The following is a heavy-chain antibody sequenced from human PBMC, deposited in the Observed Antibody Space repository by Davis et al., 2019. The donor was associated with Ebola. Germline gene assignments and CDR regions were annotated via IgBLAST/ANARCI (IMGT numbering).Heavy chain of an antibody. CDR2: INAGNGNT. CDR1: GYTFTNYA. CDR3: ARGGYSSSGRGRYYYYGMDV. V-gene: IGHV1-3*01. J-gene: IGHJ6*02. Sequence: ASVKVSCKASGYTFTNYAMHWVRQAPGQRLEWMGWINAGNGNTKYSQKFQGRVTITRDTSASTAYMELSRLRSDDTAVYYCARGGYSSSGRGRYYYYGMDVWGQGTTVTVSS. D-gene: IGHD6-6*01.